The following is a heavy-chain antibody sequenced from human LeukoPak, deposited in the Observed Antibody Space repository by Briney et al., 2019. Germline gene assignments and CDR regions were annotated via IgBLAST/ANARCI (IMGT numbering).Heavy chain of an antibody. D-gene: IGHD3-10*01. J-gene: IGHJ4*02. V-gene: IGHV3-30*03. CDR2: LSYDGINK. CDR1: GFTISSYG. Sequence: GGSLRLSCAVSGFTISSYGMHWVRQAPGKGLEWVAVLSYDGINKFYADFVKGRFTISRDNSRNTLFLQMNGLRADDTAVYYCARDRVHSYYFDNWGQGTLVTVSS. CDR3: ARDRVHSYYFDN.